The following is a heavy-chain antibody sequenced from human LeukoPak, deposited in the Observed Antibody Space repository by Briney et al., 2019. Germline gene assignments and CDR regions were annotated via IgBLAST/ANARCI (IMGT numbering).Heavy chain of an antibody. Sequence: SQTLSLTCTVSGGSISSGGYYWGWIRQPPGKGLEWIGYIYHSGSTYYNPSLKSRVTMSVDTSKNQFSLKLSSVTAADTAVYYCARERSGYYDFWSGYLDYWGQGTLVTVSS. D-gene: IGHD3-3*01. J-gene: IGHJ4*02. V-gene: IGHV4-30-2*01. CDR1: GGSISSGGYY. CDR3: ARERSGYYDFWSGYLDY. CDR2: IYHSGST.